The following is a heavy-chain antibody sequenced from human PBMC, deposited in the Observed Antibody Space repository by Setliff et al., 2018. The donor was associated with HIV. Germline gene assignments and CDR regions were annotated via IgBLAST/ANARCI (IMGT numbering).Heavy chain of an antibody. J-gene: IGHJ3*02. CDR3: ARHYTGGWPLEVFDI. V-gene: IGHV1-46*01. CDR2: INPSGGST. CDR1: GYTFTSYS. Sequence: ASVKVSCKASGYTFTSYSMHWVRQAPGQGLEWLGMINPSGGSTWYAQNFRGRVTMTTDTSTNTVSMELRSLRADDTALYYCARHYTGGWPLEVFDIWGQGTMVTVSS. D-gene: IGHD6-19*01.